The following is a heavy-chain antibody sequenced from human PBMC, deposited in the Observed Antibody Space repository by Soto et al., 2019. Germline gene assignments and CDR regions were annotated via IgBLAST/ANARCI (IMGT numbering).Heavy chain of an antibody. CDR2: AHHSGRT. V-gene: IGHV4-4*02. Sequence: SETLSLTCTVSGGSMISSNWWNWVRQPPGKGLEWIGEAHHSGRTNYNPSLKSRVTISVDKSKNHFSLKLSSVTAADTAVYYCARSEATVIDNWGQGTLVTVYS. CDR1: GGSMISSNW. D-gene: IGHD4-17*01. CDR3: ARSEATVIDN. J-gene: IGHJ4*02.